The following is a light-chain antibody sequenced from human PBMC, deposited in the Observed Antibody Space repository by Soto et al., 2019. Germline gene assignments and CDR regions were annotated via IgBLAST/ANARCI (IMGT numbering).Light chain of an antibody. Sequence: QSTLTQPASVSGSPGQSITISCTGTSSDIGGHNYVSWYQQHPGKAPQLMIYEVSNRPSGVSNRFSGSKSGNTASLTISGLQAEDEAGYYCSSYTSSSTYVFGTGTKVTVL. V-gene: IGLV2-14*01. J-gene: IGLJ1*01. CDR2: EVS. CDR3: SSYTSSSTYV. CDR1: SSDIGGHNY.